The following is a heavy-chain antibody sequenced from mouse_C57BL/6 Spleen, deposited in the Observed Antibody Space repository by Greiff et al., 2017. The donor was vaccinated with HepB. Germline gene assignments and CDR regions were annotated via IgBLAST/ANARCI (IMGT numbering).Heavy chain of an antibody. CDR1: GYTFTSYW. D-gene: IGHD1-1*01. CDR2: IHPNSGST. CDR3: ARRDFNYYGSSYGWFAY. J-gene: IGHJ3*01. Sequence: QVQLQQPGAELVKPGASVKLSCKASGYTFTSYWIHWVKQRPGQGLEWIGMIHPNSGSTNYNEKFKSKATLTVDKSSSTAYMQLSSLTSEDSAVYYCARRDFNYYGSSYGWFAYWGQGTLVTVSA. V-gene: IGHV1-64*01.